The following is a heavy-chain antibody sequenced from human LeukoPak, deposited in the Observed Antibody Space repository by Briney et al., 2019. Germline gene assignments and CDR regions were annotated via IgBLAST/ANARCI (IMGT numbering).Heavy chain of an antibody. CDR3: ARGFTIFGVVTPDYFDY. Sequence: GGSLRLSCAASGFTFSSYCMSWVPQAPGKGLEWVANIKQDGSEKYYVDSVKGRFTISRDNAKNSPYLQMNSLRAEDTGVYYCARGFTIFGVVTPDYFDYWGQGTLVTVSS. V-gene: IGHV3-7*01. J-gene: IGHJ4*02. D-gene: IGHD3-3*01. CDR2: IKQDGSEK. CDR1: GFTFSSYC.